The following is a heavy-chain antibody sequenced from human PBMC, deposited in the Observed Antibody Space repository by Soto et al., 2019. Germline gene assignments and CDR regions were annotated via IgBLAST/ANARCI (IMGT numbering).Heavy chain of an antibody. D-gene: IGHD6-6*01. Sequence: QGTLKESGPTLVKPTQTLTLTCFFSGFSLTTSGVGVGWIRQSPGKALEWLALIYWSGDEHYRPSLKSRLSIFKDTSKNHVVLIMTDMDPVDTATYYCARGLATLPVFAFDIWGQGTMVTVSS. V-gene: IGHV2-5*01. CDR2: IYWSGDE. CDR3: ARGLATLPVFAFDI. J-gene: IGHJ3*02. CDR1: GFSLTTSGVG.